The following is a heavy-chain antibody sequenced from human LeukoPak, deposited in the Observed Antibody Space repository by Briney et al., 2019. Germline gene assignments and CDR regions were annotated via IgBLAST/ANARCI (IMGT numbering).Heavy chain of an antibody. CDR2: IYNSANT. J-gene: IGHJ3*02. Sequence: SETLSLTCTVSGDSISSSSYCWDWIRQPPGKGLEWIGNIYNSANTYYNPSLKTRITMSVDTSKNQFSLKLNSVTAADTGIYYCARHSRSAYTGYDNAFDIWGQGTMVTVSS. CDR1: GDSISSSSYC. V-gene: IGHV4-39*01. D-gene: IGHD5-12*01. CDR3: ARHSRSAYTGYDNAFDI.